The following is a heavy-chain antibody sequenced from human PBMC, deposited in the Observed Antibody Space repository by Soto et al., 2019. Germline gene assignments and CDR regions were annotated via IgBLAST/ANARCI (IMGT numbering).Heavy chain of an antibody. D-gene: IGHD6-19*01. Sequence: QVQLQQWGAGLLKTSETLSLTCSVYGGSFSGYYWTWIRQPPGRGLEWLGEINHRGSTTYNSSLKSRVTISIHTSKNQFSLTLTSVTAADAAVYYCARGGLVAGTDYWGQGTLVTVSS. CDR1: GGSFSGYY. J-gene: IGHJ4*02. CDR3: ARGGLVAGTDY. V-gene: IGHV4-34*01. CDR2: INHRGST.